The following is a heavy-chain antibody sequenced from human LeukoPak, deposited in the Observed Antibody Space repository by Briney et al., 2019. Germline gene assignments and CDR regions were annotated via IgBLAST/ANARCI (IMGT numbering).Heavy chain of an antibody. V-gene: IGHV4-39*01. CDR2: IYYSESG. J-gene: IGHJ3*02. Sequence: SETLSLTCTVSGGSISSETYYWAWIRQPPGQGLEWIGNIYYSESGYSSPSLKSRVTISVDTSKNRFSLKLSSVTAADTAVYYCAGNLAAHDAFDIWGQGTMVTVSS. CDR1: GGSISSETYY. CDR3: AGNLAAHDAFDI. D-gene: IGHD6-6*01.